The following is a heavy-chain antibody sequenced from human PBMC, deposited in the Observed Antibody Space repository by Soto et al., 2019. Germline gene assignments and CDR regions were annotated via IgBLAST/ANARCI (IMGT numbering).Heavy chain of an antibody. D-gene: IGHD3-10*01. CDR2: INAGNGNT. J-gene: IGHJ6*03. CDR3: ARGLVRGVTPFYYYYYMDV. Sequence: GASVKVSCKASGYTFTSYAMHWVRQAPGQRLEWMGWINAGNGNTKYSQKFQGRVTITRDTSASTAYMELSSLRSEDTAVYYCARGLVRGVTPFYYYYYMDVWGKGTTVTVSS. V-gene: IGHV1-3*01. CDR1: GYTFTSYA.